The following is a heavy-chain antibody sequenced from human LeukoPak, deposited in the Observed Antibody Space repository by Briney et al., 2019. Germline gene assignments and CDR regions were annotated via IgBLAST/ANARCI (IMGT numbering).Heavy chain of an antibody. Sequence: SETLSLTCTVSGGSISSSSYYWGWIRQPPGKGLEWIGSIYYSGSTYYNPSLKSRVTISVDTSKNQFSLKLSSVTAADTAVYYCVRVDGIVGATIDYWGQGTLVTVSS. CDR1: GGSISSSSYY. J-gene: IGHJ4*02. V-gene: IGHV4-39*07. CDR2: IYYSGST. CDR3: VRVDGIVGATIDY. D-gene: IGHD1-26*01.